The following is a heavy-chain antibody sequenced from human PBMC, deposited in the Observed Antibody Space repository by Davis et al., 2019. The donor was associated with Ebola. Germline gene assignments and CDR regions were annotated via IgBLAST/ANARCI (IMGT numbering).Heavy chain of an antibody. CDR3: ARARGYCSGSSCDAFDM. D-gene: IGHD2-2*01. CDR2: IWYDGSNE. Sequence: PGGSLRLSCEASGFSFSTYGMQWVRQAPGKGLEWVAVIWYDGSNEDYADSVRGRFTISRDNSRHALYLQMNSLRGEDTAVYYCARARGYCSGSSCDAFDMWGQGTVVTVSS. CDR1: GFSFSTYG. J-gene: IGHJ3*02. V-gene: IGHV3-33*01.